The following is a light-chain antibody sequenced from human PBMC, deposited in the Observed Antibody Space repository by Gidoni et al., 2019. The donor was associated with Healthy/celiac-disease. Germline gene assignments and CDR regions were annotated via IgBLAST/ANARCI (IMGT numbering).Light chain of an antibody. J-gene: IGLJ2*01. CDR1: ISNIGSNY. CDR2: RIN. V-gene: IGLV1-47*01. Sequence: QSVLTQPPSASGTPGQRVTISCSGSISNIGSNYVYWYQQLPGTAPKLLIYRINQRPSGVPDRFSGSKSGTSASLAISGLRSEDEADYYCAAWDDSLSGYVVFGGGTKLTVL. CDR3: AAWDDSLSGYVV.